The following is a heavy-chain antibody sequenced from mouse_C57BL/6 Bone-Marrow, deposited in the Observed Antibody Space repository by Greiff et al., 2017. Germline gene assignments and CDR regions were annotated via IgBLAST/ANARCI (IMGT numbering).Heavy chain of an antibody. CDR3: AMGDGYSRGLAY. CDR2: IDPNSGGT. D-gene: IGHD2-3*01. V-gene: IGHV1-72*01. J-gene: IGHJ3*01. CDR1: GYTFTSYW. Sequence: QVQLQQSGAELVKPGASVKLSCKASGYTFTSYWMHWVKQRPGRGLEWIGRIDPNSGGTKYNEKFQSKATLTVDKPSSTAYMQLSSLTSGDSAVYYGAMGDGYSRGLAYWGQGTLVTVSA.